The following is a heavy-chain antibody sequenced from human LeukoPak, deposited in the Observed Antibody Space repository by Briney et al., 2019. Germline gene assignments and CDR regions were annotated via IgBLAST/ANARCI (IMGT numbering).Heavy chain of an antibody. J-gene: IGHJ6*03. D-gene: IGHD6-6*01. Sequence: ASVKVSCKASGYTFSDYYMHWVRQAPGQGLEWMGWINPNSGGTNYAQKFLGRVTMTRDTSISTAYMELSRLRSDEMAVYYCASPLQQLDDLPYYMDVWGTGTTVSVSS. CDR2: INPNSGGT. CDR1: GYTFSDYY. CDR3: ASPLQQLDDLPYYMDV. V-gene: IGHV1-2*02.